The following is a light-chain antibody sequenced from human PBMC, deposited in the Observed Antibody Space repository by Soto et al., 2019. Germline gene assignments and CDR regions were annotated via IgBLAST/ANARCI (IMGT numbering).Light chain of an antibody. V-gene: IGLV2-11*01. CDR3: CSYAGSYSYV. J-gene: IGLJ1*01. Sequence: QSVLTQPHSVSGSPGQSVAISCTGTSSDVGGYNYVSWYQQHPGKAPKLMIYDVSKRPSGVPDHFSGSKSGNTASLTISGLQAEDEADYYCCSYAGSYSYVLGTGTKLTVL. CDR1: SSDVGGYNY. CDR2: DVS.